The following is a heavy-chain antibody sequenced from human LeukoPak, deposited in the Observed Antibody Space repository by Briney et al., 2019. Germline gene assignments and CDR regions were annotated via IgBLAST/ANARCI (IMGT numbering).Heavy chain of an antibody. CDR1: GYTFTGYY. CDR2: INPNTGGT. J-gene: IGHJ5*02. V-gene: IGHV1-2*06. D-gene: IGHD3-10*01. Sequence: ASVKVSCKASGYTFTGYYIHWVRQAPGQGLEWVGRINPNTGGTHYAQMFQGRVTMTRDTSISTAYMGLSRLTSDDTAVYYCAREPMVRDFNWFDPWGQGTLVTVSP. CDR3: AREPMVRDFNWFDP.